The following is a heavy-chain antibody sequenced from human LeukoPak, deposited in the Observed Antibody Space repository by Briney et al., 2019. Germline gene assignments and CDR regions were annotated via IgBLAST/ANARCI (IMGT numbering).Heavy chain of an antibody. V-gene: IGHV3-21*01. CDR2: ISSSSSYI. D-gene: IGHD6-13*01. CDR3: ARDINLHWYPGTRDDAFDI. CDR1: GFTFSSYG. Sequence: SGGSLRLSCAASGFTFSSYGIHWVRQAPGKGLEWVSSISSSSSYIYYADSVKGRFTISRDNAKNSLYLQMNSLRAEDTAVYYCARDINLHWYPGTRDDAFDIWGQGTMVTVSS. J-gene: IGHJ3*02.